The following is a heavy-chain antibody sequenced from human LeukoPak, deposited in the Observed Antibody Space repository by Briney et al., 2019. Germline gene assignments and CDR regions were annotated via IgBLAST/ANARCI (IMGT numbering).Heavy chain of an antibody. CDR2: INPIFGTS. V-gene: IGHV1-69*01. CDR3: ARVDRYNSWNNYFDD. Sequence: ASVKVSCKASGGTFSNHAISWVRQAPGQGLEWMGGINPIFGTSNYAQRFQGRVTITADESTSTVYMELSSLRSEDTAVYYCARVDRYNSWNNYFDDWGQGTLVTVSS. J-gene: IGHJ4*02. CDR1: GGTFSNHA. D-gene: IGHD6-19*01.